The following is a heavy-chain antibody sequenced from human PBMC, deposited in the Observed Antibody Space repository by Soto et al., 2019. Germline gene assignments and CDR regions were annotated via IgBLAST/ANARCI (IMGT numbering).Heavy chain of an antibody. D-gene: IGHD2-8*02. Sequence: GASVKVSCNVSGDSFSNSAISWVPPAPGQGLEWMGNIIPHFGAGDSAQKFQGRVTITADVSTSTVYMELTNLRHEGTAVYFCAKARGVTTTAFDNGGRGTLVTVSS. J-gene: IGHJ4*02. CDR1: GDSFSNSA. V-gene: IGHV1-69*13. CDR2: IIPHFGAG. CDR3: AKARGVTTTAFDN.